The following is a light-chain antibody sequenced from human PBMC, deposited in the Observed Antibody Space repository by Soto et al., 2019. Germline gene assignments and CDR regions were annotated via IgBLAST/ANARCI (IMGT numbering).Light chain of an antibody. CDR2: DAS. CDR1: QTISSRY. CDR3: QQYSKWPLT. V-gene: IGKV3-15*01. Sequence: EIVMTQSPATLSVSLGERATLSCRASQTISSRYLAWYQQIPGQAPRLLIYDASTRAAGIPARFSGTGSGTQCTLTIGRLQSEDFAVYYCQQYSKWPLTFGGGTKVE. J-gene: IGKJ4*01.